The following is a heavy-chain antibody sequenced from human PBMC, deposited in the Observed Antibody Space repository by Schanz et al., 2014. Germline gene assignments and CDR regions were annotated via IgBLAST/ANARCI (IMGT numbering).Heavy chain of an antibody. CDR3: ARGGPAYYFDD. V-gene: IGHV3-23*04. J-gene: IGHJ4*02. CDR2: ISGSGAST. CDR1: GFTFSSYS. Sequence: EVQLVESGGGLVQPGGSLRLSCAASGFTFSSYSMNWVRQAPGKGLEWVSGISGSGASTYYADSVKGRFTISRDNSNKTVDLQMNSLRAEDTAVYDCARGGPAYYFDDWGQGTLVTVSS.